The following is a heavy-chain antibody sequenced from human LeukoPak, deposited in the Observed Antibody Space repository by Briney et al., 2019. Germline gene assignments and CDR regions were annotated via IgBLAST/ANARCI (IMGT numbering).Heavy chain of an antibody. CDR1: GITFSTYW. CDR2: IYSGGST. J-gene: IGHJ4*02. V-gene: IGHV3-53*01. Sequence: GGSLRLSCADSGITFSTYWMSWVRQAPGKGLEWVSVIYSGGSTYYADSVKGRFTISRDNSKNTLYLQMNSLRAEDTAVYYCARVPVEMGGAADYWGQGTLVTVSS. CDR3: ARVPVEMGGAADY. D-gene: IGHD5-24*01.